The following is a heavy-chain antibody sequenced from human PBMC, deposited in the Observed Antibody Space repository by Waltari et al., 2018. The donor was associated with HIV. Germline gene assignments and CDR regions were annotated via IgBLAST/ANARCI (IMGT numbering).Heavy chain of an antibody. CDR1: GGSFSGYY. Sequence: QVKLQQWGAGVLKPSETLSLSCAVYGGSFSGYYWNWIRQSPGKGLEWIGEINDSGSTNYNPSLKSRGAMSVDTSKNQFSLRLTSVTAADSAVYYCVRRITIFGVVISPYYFDYWGQGNRVSVSS. V-gene: IGHV4-34*02. D-gene: IGHD3-3*01. CDR2: INDSGST. CDR3: VRRITIFGVVISPYYFDY. J-gene: IGHJ4*02.